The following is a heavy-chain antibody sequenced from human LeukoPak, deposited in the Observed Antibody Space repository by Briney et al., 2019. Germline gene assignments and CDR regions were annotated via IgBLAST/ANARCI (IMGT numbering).Heavy chain of an antibody. J-gene: IGHJ5*02. CDR2: IYSGGST. V-gene: IGHV3-66*01. D-gene: IGHD3-3*01. CDR1: GFTVSSNY. CDR3: ARENITIFGVVGWFDP. Sequence: PGGSLRLSCAASGFTVSSNYMSWVRQAPGKGLEWVSVIYSGGSTYYADSVKGRFTISRDNSKNTLYLQMNSLRAEDTAVYYCARENITIFGVVGWFDPWGQGTLVTVSS.